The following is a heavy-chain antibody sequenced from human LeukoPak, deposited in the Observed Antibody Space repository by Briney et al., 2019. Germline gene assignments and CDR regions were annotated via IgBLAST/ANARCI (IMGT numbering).Heavy chain of an antibody. V-gene: IGHV3-30*02. CDR3: AIQHEWEPYFDY. J-gene: IGHJ4*02. CDR1: GFTFSSYG. D-gene: IGHD1-26*01. CDR2: IRYDGSNK. Sequence: QTGGSLRLSCAASGFTFSSYGMHWVRQAPGKGLEWVAFIRYDGSNKYYADSVKGRFTISRDNSKNTLYLQMNSLRAEDTAVYYCAIQHEWEPYFDYWGQGTLVTVSS.